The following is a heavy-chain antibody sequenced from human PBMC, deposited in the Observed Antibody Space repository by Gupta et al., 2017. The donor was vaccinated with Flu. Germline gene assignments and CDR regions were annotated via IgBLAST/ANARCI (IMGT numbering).Heavy chain of an antibody. J-gene: IGHJ4*02. CDR3: ARVGDDILTGYYPLYYFDY. V-gene: IGHV5-51*01. D-gene: IGHD3-9*01. Sequence: GRQMPGKGLEWMGIIYPGDSDTRYSPSFQGQVTISADKSISTAYLQWSSLKASDTAMYYCARVGDDILTGYYPLYYFDYWGQGTLVTVSS. CDR2: IYPGDSDT.